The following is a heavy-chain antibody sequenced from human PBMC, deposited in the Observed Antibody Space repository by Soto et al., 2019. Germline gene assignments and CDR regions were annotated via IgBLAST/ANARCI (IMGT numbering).Heavy chain of an antibody. CDR1: GYTFTSYG. Sequence: ASVKVSCKASGYTFTSYGINWVRQATGQGLEWMGWMNPNSGNTGYAQKFQGRVTMTRNTSISTAYMELSSLRSEDTAVYYCARGWMGGFYFDSWGQGALVTVSS. CDR3: ARGWMGGFYFDS. V-gene: IGHV1-8*02. CDR2: MNPNSGNT. D-gene: IGHD3-16*01. J-gene: IGHJ4*02.